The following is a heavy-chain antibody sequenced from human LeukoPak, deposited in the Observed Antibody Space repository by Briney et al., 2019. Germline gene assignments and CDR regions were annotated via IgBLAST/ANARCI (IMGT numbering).Heavy chain of an antibody. CDR3: ARDAPLYSTGMDV. D-gene: IGHD6-13*01. J-gene: IGHJ6*02. CDR1: GFTFNDHG. CDR2: IRYDGTDE. Sequence: GGSLRLSCVASGFTFNDHGMHWVRQAPGKGLEWLAFIRYDGTDESYGASVRGRLTISRDDSLNTVYLQMDSLGHDDTAVYYCARDAPLYSTGMDVWGQGTTVTVSS. V-gene: IGHV3-30*02.